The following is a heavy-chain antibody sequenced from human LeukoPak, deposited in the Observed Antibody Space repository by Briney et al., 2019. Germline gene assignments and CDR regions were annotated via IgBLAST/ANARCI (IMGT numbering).Heavy chain of an antibody. CDR2: ITSSGPTT. J-gene: IGHJ3*02. CDR1: GFTFSSFA. CDR3: ARVKLRSAFDI. V-gene: IGHV3-23*01. Sequence: GGSLRLSCLASGFTFSSFAMTWVRQAPGKGPEWVAAITSSGPTTFYSDSLKGRFTISRDNSKNTLYLQMNSLRVEDTAVYYCARVKLRSAFDIWGQGTMATVSS. D-gene: IGHD6-6*01.